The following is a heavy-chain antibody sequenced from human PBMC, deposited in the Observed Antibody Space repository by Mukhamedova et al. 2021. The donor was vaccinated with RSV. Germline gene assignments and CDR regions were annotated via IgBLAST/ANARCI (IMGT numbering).Heavy chain of an antibody. CDR2: ISHDGTNK. D-gene: IGHD1-14*01. J-gene: IGHJ3*02. Sequence: FTSYALHWVRQAPGKGLEWVAVISHDGTNKYYAESVKGRFTISRDNSKRMLYLQMSGLRAGDTAVYHCARELKVLGIIDNAFD. V-gene: IGHV3-30*04. CDR1: FTSYA. CDR3: ARELKVLGIIDNAFD.